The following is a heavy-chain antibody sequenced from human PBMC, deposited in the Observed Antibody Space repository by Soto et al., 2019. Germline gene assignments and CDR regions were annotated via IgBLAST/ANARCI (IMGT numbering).Heavy chain of an antibody. Sequence: LRLSCVVSGFTFSSSAMIWVRQAPGKGLEWVSSISSSGATYYAESVKGRFTFSRDNSKNTVYLQMNSLRAEDTAVYFCARDLRSASGWYAPGYWGQGTLVTVSS. V-gene: IGHV3-23*01. D-gene: IGHD6-19*01. CDR2: ISSSGAT. CDR1: GFTFSSSA. CDR3: ARDLRSASGWYAPGY. J-gene: IGHJ4*02.